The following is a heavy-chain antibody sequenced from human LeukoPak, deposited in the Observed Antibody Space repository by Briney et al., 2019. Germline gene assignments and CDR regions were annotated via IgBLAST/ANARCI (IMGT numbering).Heavy chain of an antibody. J-gene: IGHJ4*02. V-gene: IGHV3-7*03. CDR3: ATDSRSCRY. Sequence: GGSLRLSCAASGFTFSSYWMSWVRQAPGKGLEWVANIKQDGSEKYYVDSVKGRFTISRDNAKNSVFLQMNSLRAEDTAMYYCATDSRSCRYWGQGTLVTVSS. CDR1: GFTFSSYW. CDR2: IKQDGSEK.